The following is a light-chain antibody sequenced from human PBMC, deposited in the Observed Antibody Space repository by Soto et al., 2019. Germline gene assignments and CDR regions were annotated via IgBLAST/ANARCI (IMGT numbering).Light chain of an antibody. CDR3: QHYNNWPPYT. V-gene: IGKV3-15*01. J-gene: IGKJ2*01. Sequence: EIVMTQSPATLSVSPGERATLSCRASQSVSSNLAWYQQKPGQAPRLLIYGASTRATGIPARFSGSGSGTEFTLTISSLQSEDCAVYYCQHYNNWPPYTFGQGTKLEMK. CDR2: GAS. CDR1: QSVSSN.